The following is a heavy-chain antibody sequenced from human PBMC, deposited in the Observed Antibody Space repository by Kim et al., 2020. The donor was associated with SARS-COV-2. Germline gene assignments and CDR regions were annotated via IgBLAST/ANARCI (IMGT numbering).Heavy chain of an antibody. CDR2: TYYRSKWYN. J-gene: IGHJ5*02. V-gene: IGHV6-1*01. CDR1: GDSVSSNSAA. D-gene: IGHD2-2*01. Sequence: SQTLSLTCAISGDSVSSNSAAWNWIRQSPSRGLEWLGRTYYRSKWYNDYAVSVKSRIIINPDTSKNQFSLQLNSVTPDDTAVYFCAREKAPAAFPGEFDPWGQGTLVSVSS. CDR3: AREKAPAAFPGEFDP.